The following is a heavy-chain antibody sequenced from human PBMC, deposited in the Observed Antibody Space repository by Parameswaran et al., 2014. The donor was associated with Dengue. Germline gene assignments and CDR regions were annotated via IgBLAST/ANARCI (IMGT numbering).Heavy chain of an antibody. V-gene: IGHV3-7*01. CDR2: IKHDGIEK. Sequence: GRSLKISCAVSGFNFGDYWMSWVRQAPGKGLEWVANIKHDGIEKNYVDSVKGRFTISRDNAKNLLHVEMKSLRAEDTALYYCVRLLKWQESGYRPFDKWGQGTLVTVSS. CDR1: GFNFGDYW. CDR3: VRLLKWQESGYRPFDK. J-gene: IGHJ4*02. D-gene: IGHD3-3*01.